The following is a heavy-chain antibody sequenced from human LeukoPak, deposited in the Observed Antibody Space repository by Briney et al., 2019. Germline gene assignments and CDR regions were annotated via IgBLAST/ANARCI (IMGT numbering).Heavy chain of an antibody. D-gene: IGHD3-10*01. J-gene: IGHJ4*02. V-gene: IGHV2-5*02. CDR2: IFLGDDK. Sequence: SCSSLGKPTQNPTLTCTFSWFSRNASGVGVAWIPPPPGKALEWRALIFLGDDKRYSPSLKSRLTLTKDTSKNQVVLTMTDMDPVDTATYYCAHSRVYYYGSGSYFPKTLDYWGQGTLVTVSS. CDR3: AHSRVYYYGSGSYFPKTLDY. CDR1: WFSRNASGVG.